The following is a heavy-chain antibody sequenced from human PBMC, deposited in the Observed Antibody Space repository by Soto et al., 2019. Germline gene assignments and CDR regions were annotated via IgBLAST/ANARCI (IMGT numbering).Heavy chain of an antibody. D-gene: IGHD5-12*01. V-gene: IGHV3-48*02. J-gene: IGHJ4*02. CDR3: ARPEDGYNSRYYFDY. CDR2: ISSSSSTI. Sequence: GGSLRLSCAASGFTFSSYSMNWVRQAPGKGLEWVSYISSSSSTIYYADSVKGRFTISRDNAKNSLYLQMNSLRDEDTAVYYCARPEDGYNSRYYFDYWGQGTLVTVSS. CDR1: GFTFSSYS.